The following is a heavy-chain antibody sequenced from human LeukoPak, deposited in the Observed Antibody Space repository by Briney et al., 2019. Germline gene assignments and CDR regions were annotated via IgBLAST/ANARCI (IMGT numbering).Heavy chain of an antibody. CDR1: GYTFTGYY. D-gene: IGHD3-10*01. CDR2: INPNSGGT. J-gene: IGHJ5*02. V-gene: IGHV1-2*02. CDR3: ARGGYYGLGNDFRFDP. Sequence: ASVKVSCKASGYTFTGYYMHWVRQAPGQGLEWMGWINPNSGGTNYAQKFQGRVTMTRDTSISTAYMELSSLRSEDTAVYYCARGGYYGLGNDFRFDPWGQGTLVTVSS.